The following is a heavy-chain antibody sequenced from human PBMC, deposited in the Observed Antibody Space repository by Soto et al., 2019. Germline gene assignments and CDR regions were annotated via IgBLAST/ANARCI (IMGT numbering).Heavy chain of an antibody. CDR3: ASCAQNPYYDSSGYEIDY. CDR1: GFTFSSYL. J-gene: IGHJ4*02. D-gene: IGHD3-22*01. Sequence: PGGSLRLSCAAAGFTFSSYLMHWVRQAPGKGLVWVSRINSDGSSTSYADSVKGRFTISRDNAKNTLYLQMNSLRAEDTAVYYCASCAQNPYYDSSGYEIDYWGQGTLVTVSS. CDR2: INSDGSST. V-gene: IGHV3-74*01.